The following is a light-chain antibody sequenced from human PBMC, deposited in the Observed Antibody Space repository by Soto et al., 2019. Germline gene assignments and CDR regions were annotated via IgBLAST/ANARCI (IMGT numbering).Light chain of an antibody. CDR2: SNN. J-gene: IGLJ1*01. V-gene: IGLV1-44*01. Sequence: QSVLTQPPSASGTPGQRVTISCSGSSSNIGGNTVNWYQQLPGTAPKLLIYSNNQRPSGVPDRFSGSKSGTSASLAISGLQSEDEADYYCAAWDDSMSVLFGTGTKVTVL. CDR3: AAWDDSMSVL. CDR1: SSNIGGNT.